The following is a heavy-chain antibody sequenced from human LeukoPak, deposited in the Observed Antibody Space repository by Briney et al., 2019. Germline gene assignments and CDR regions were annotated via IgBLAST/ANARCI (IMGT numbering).Heavy chain of an antibody. J-gene: IGHJ6*03. CDR2: IIPIFGTA. CDR1: GGTFSSYA. D-gene: IGHD3-10*01. CDR3: ARSLFQFGANYYYYMDV. V-gene: IGHV1-69*13. Sequence: SVKVSCKASGGTFSSYAISWVRQAPGQGLEWMGGIIPIFGTANYAQKFQGRVTITADESTSTAYMELSSLRSEDTAVYYCARSLFQFGANYYYYMDVWGKGTTVTISS.